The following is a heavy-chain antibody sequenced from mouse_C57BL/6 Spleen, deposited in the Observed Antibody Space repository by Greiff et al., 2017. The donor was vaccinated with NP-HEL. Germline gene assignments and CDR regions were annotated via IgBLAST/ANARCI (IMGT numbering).Heavy chain of an antibody. D-gene: IGHD1-1*01. Sequence: VQLQQPGAELVKPGASVKVSCKASGYTFTSYWMHWVKQRPGQGLEWIGRIHPSDSDTNYNQKFKGKATLTVDKSSSTAYMQLSSLTSEDSAVYDCAIGTTVVATYWYFDVWGTGTTVTVSS. J-gene: IGHJ1*03. V-gene: IGHV1-74*01. CDR2: IHPSDSDT. CDR3: AIGTTVVATYWYFDV. CDR1: GYTFTSYW.